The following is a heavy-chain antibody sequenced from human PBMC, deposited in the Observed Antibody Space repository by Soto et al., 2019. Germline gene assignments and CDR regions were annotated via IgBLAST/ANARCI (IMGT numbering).Heavy chain of an antibody. D-gene: IGHD3-10*01. V-gene: IGHV4-59*08. J-gene: IGHJ5*02. Sequence: SETLSLTCTVSGGSISSYYWSWIRQPPGKGLEWIGYIYYSGSTYYNPSLKSRVTISVDTSKNQFSLKLSSVTAADTAVYYCARASYYTNWFDPWGQGTLVTVSS. CDR3: ARASYYTNWFDP. CDR2: IYYSGST. CDR1: GGSISSYY.